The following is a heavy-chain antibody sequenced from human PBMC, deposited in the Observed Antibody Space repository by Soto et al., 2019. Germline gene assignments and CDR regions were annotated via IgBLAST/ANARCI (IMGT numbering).Heavy chain of an antibody. CDR1: GGSISSGDYY. J-gene: IGHJ6*02. Sequence: PSETLSLTCTVSGGSISSGDYYWSWIRQPPGKGLEWIGYIYYSGSTYYNPSLTGRVTISVDTSQSQFSLKLTSMTAADTAVYFCVRLPGYCSGTSCYGYYVMDVWGQGTTVTVSS. CDR3: VRLPGYCSGTSCYGYYVMDV. D-gene: IGHD2-2*01. V-gene: IGHV4-30-4*01. CDR2: IYYSGST.